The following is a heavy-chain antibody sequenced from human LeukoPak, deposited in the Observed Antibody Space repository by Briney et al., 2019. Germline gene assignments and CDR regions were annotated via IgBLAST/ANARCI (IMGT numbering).Heavy chain of an antibody. J-gene: IGHJ4*02. D-gene: IGHD2-15*01. Sequence: GGSLRLSCAASGFTFSNAWMSWVRQAPGKGLEWVGRIKSKIDGGTTDYGAPVKGRFTISRDDSKNTLYLQMNSLKSEDTAVYYCTTIRGFCSGRSCLGYWGQGTLVTVSS. CDR3: TTIRGFCSGRSCLGY. CDR1: GFTFSNAW. V-gene: IGHV3-15*01. CDR2: IKSKIDGGTT.